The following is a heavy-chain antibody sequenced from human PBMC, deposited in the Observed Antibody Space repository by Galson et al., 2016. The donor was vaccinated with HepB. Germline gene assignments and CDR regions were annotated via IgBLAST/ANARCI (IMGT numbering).Heavy chain of an antibody. V-gene: IGHV3-23*01. D-gene: IGHD1-26*01. CDR3: ARRSSYLDY. CDR2: LSGSGGST. J-gene: IGHJ4*02. Sequence: SLRLSCAASGFTFRDRAMSWVRQAPGEGLEWVASLSGSGGSTYYADSVKGRFTISRDNSKNTLYLQMNSLRADDSAVYYCARRSSYLDYWGQGTLVTVSS. CDR1: GFTFRDRA.